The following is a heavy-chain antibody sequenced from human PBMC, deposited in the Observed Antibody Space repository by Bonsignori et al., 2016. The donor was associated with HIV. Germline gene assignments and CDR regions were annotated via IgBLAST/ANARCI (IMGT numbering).Heavy chain of an antibody. Sequence: WIRQPPGKGLEWVGFIRSKAYGGTTEYAASVKGRFTISRDDSKSIAYLQMNSLKTEDTAVYYCTREAECSGGSCYSGGYYYYMDVWGKGTTVTVSS. D-gene: IGHD2-15*01. J-gene: IGHJ6*03. V-gene: IGHV3-49*02. CDR2: IRSKAYGGTT. CDR3: TREAECSGGSCYSGGYYYYMDV.